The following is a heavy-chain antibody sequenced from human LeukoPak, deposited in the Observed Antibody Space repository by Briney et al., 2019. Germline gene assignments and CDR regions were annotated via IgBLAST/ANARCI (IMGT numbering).Heavy chain of an antibody. Sequence: PTGGSLRLSCAASGFTFSSHWMSWVRQAPGKGLEWVANINQDGSEKYYVDSMKGRFTISRDNAKNSLYLQMNTLSPEDTAIYYCARDHVVDGLVFDYWGQGTLVTVSS. D-gene: IGHD2-15*01. V-gene: IGHV3-7*01. CDR3: ARDHVVDGLVFDY. CDR1: GFTFSSHW. J-gene: IGHJ4*02. CDR2: INQDGSEK.